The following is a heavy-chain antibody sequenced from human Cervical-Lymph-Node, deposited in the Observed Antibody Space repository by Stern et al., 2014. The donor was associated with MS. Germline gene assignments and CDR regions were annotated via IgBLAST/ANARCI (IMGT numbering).Heavy chain of an antibody. CDR1: GFKFTSYG. Sequence: VQLVESGGAVVQPGGSLTLSCVASGFKFTSYGLHWVRQAPGKGLEWVAAISHDGVSPYYADSVKGRFTSSRDNSKNTLYLQMNRPRAEDTAMYYCAKVFSRCSNCEGSYFDHWGQGTLVSVSS. CDR3: AKVFSRCSNCEGSYFDH. V-gene: IGHV3-30*18. J-gene: IGHJ4*02. D-gene: IGHD2-15*01. CDR2: ISHDGVSP.